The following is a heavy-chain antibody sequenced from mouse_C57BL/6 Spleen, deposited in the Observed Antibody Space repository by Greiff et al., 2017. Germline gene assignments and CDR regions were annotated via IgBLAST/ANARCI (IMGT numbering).Heavy chain of an antibody. CDR1: GYTFTSYW. CDR2: IDPSDSDT. CDR3: ARGRAMDY. V-gene: IGHV1-52*01. J-gene: IGHJ4*01. Sequence: QVQLQQSGPELVRPGSSVKLSCKASGYTFTSYWLHWVKQRPIQGLEWIGNIDPSDSDTHYNQKFKDKATLTVNKSSSTAYMQLSSLTSEDSAVYYCARGRAMDYWGQGTSVTVSS.